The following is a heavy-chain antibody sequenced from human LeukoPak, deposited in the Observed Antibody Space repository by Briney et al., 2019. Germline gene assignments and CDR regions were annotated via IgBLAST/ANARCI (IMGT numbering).Heavy chain of an antibody. J-gene: IGHJ4*02. CDR3: ARGFGLSHGYSYGYRRGTYYFDY. CDR1: GGSISSSSYY. Sequence: SETLSLTCTVSGGSISSSSYYWGWIRQPPGKGLEWIGSIYYSGSTYYNPSLKSRVTISVDTSKNQFSLKLSSVTAADTAVYYCARGFGLSHGYSYGYRRGTYYFDYWGQGTLVTVSS. V-gene: IGHV4-39*07. CDR2: IYYSGST. D-gene: IGHD5-18*01.